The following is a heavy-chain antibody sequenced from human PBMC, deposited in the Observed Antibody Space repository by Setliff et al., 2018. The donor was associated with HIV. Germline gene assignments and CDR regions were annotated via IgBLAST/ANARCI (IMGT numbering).Heavy chain of an antibody. J-gene: IGHJ5*02. D-gene: IGHD5-12*01. CDR1: GGSISSSSYY. Sequence: SETLSLTCTVSGGSISSSSYYWGWIRQPPGKGLEWIGSIYYSGNTYYNPSLKSRVTISAGTSKNQFFLNLSSVTATDSAVYYCARLGRPYSGQGWFDPWGQGTLVTVSS. CDR3: ARLGRPYSGQGWFDP. V-gene: IGHV4-39*01. CDR2: IYYSGNT.